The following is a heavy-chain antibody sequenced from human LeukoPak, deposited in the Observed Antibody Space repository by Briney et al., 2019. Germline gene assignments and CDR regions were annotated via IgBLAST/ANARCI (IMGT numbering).Heavy chain of an antibody. V-gene: IGHV4-59*01. Sequence: SETLSFTCSASGGTISNNYWSWLRQPPGKELEWIGYLYYSGSTNYNPYLKSRVTISVDTSKDQFSLNLTSVTAADTAVYYCARGISGNYYAVDIWGQGTMVTVSS. CDR2: LYYSGST. CDR1: GGTISNNY. D-gene: IGHD1-26*01. J-gene: IGHJ3*02. CDR3: ARGISGNYYAVDI.